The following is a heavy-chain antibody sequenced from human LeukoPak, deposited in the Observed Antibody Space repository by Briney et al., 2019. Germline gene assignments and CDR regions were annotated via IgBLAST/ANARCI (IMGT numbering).Heavy chain of an antibody. CDR1: GYTFTGYY. V-gene: IGHV1-2*02. J-gene: IGHJ5*02. CDR3: ARDSSNGAGGCSSTSCLLGLAAAGTALWFDP. Sequence: ASVKVSCKASGYTFTGYYMHWVRQAPGQGLEWMGWINPNSGGTNYAQKFQGRVTMTRDTSISTAYMELSRLRSDDTAVYYCARDSSNGAGGCSSTSCLLGLAAAGTALWFDPWGQGTLVTVSS. D-gene: IGHD2-2*01. CDR2: INPNSGGT.